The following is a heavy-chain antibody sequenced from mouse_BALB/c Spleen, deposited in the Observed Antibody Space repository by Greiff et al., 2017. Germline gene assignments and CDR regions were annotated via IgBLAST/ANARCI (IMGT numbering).Heavy chain of an antibody. D-gene: IGHD2-1*01. J-gene: IGHJ4*01. Sequence: VQLKQSGAELVRPGALVKLSCKASGFNIKDYYMHWVKQRPEQGLEWIGWIDPENGNTIYDPKFQGKASITADTSSNTAYLQLSSLTSEDTAVYYCARGGNYGAMDYWGQGTSVTVSS. CDR3: ARGGNYGAMDY. CDR1: GFNIKDYY. V-gene: IGHV14-1*02. CDR2: IDPENGNT.